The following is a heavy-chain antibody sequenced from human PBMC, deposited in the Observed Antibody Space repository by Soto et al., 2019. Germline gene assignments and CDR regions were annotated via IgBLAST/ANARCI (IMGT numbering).Heavy chain of an antibody. D-gene: IGHD1-26*01. CDR2: IYSGGIT. J-gene: IGHJ6*02. CDR3: ARVELIAGYGMDV. CDR1: GFTVSNNY. Sequence: EVQLVESGGGLIQPGGSLRLSCAASGFTVSNNYMSWVRQAPGKGLEWVSLIYSGGITYYADSVKGRFTISRDNSKNTPYLQMNSLRAEDTAVYYCARVELIAGYGMDVWGQGTTVTVSS. V-gene: IGHV3-53*01.